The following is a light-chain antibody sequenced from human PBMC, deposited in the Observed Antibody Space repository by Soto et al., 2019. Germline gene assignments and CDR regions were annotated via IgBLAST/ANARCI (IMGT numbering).Light chain of an antibody. V-gene: IGKV3-20*01. CDR3: QQYGSSSWT. Sequence: EIVFTPSPGTLSLSPGKRATLSCRASQSISSSYLAWYQQRPGQAPRLLIYGASSRATGIPDRFSGSGSGTEFTLTISRLETEELAVYYCQQYGSSSWTVGQGNKGDI. J-gene: IGKJ1*01. CDR2: GAS. CDR1: QSISSSY.